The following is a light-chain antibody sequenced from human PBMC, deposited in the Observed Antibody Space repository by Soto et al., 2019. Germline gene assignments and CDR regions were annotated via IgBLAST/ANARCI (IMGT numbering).Light chain of an antibody. CDR2: GAS. J-gene: IGKJ3*01. V-gene: IGKV3-20*01. Sequence: EIVLTQSPGTLSVSPGERVTPPCRASQGFSSNYLAWYQQRPGQAPRLLIFGASYRATGIPDRFSGSGSGTDFTLTISRLEPEDFAVYYCQQYSSSPPEFTFGPGTKVDSK. CDR1: QGFSSNY. CDR3: QQYSSSPPEFT.